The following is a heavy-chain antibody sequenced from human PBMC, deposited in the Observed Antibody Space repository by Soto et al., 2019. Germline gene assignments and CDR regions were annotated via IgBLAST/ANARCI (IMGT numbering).Heavy chain of an antibody. Sequence: SETLSLTCAVYGGSFSGYYWSWIRQPPGKGLEWIGEINHSGSTNYNPSLKSRVTISVDTSKNQFSLKLSSVTAADTAVYYCARMRRDYYGSGSYRFDYWGQGTLVTVSS. J-gene: IGHJ4*02. CDR1: GGSFSGYY. V-gene: IGHV4-34*01. D-gene: IGHD3-10*01. CDR2: INHSGST. CDR3: ARMRRDYYGSGSYRFDY.